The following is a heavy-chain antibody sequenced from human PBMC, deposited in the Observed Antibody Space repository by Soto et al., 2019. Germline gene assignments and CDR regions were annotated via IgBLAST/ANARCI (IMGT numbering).Heavy chain of an antibody. CDR3: AREYSLAVVALGY. D-gene: IGHD3-22*01. Sequence: QVQLVESGGGVVQPGRSLRLSCAASGFTFSSYAMHWVRQTPGKGLEWVAVISYDGGDKYYADSVKGRFTISRDNSKNTLYLQMNSLRAEDTSVYYCAREYSLAVVALGYWGQGILVTVSS. CDR1: GFTFSSYA. CDR2: ISYDGGDK. V-gene: IGHV3-30-3*01. J-gene: IGHJ4*02.